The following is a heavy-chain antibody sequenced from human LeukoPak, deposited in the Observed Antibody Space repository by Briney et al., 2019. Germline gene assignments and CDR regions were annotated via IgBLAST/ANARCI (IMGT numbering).Heavy chain of an antibody. V-gene: IGHV1-24*01. D-gene: IGHD3-3*01. CDR1: GYTLTELS. Sequence: ASVKVSCKVSGYTLTELSMHWVRQAPGKGLEWMGGFDPEDGETIYAQKFQGRVTMTEDTSTDTAYMELSSLRSEDTAVYYCATVGKFHYDLNWFDPWGQGTLVTVSS. CDR2: FDPEDGET. J-gene: IGHJ5*02. CDR3: ATVGKFHYDLNWFDP.